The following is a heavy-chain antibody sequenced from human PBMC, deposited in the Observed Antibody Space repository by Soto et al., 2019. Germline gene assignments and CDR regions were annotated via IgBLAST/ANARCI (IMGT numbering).Heavy chain of an antibody. D-gene: IGHD3-16*02. J-gene: IGHJ4*02. V-gene: IGHV3-66*01. CDR3: ARDLTTFWGVIVLGRFDY. Sequence: PGGSLRLSCAASGFTVSSNHMSWVRQAPGKGLEWVSVIYSGGSTYYADSVKGRFTISKDTSKNTLYLQMNSLRAEDTAVYYCARDLTTFWGVIVLGRFDYWGQGTLVTVSS. CDR2: IYSGGST. CDR1: GFTVSSNH.